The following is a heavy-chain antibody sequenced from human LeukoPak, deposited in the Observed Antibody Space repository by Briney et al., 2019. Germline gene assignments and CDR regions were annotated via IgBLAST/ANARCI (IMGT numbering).Heavy chain of an antibody. D-gene: IGHD1-26*01. CDR2: INPSGGST. Sequence: ASVKVSSKASGYTFTIYYMHWVRQAPGQGLEWMGIINPSGGSTSYAQKFQGRVTMTRDMSTSTVYMEMSSLRAEDTAVYYCATESYSGSYLYAFDIWGQGTMVTVSS. V-gene: IGHV1-46*01. J-gene: IGHJ3*02. CDR3: ATESYSGSYLYAFDI. CDR1: GYTFTIYY.